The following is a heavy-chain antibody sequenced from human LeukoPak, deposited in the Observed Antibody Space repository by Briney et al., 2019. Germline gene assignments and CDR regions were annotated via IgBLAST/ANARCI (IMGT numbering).Heavy chain of an antibody. CDR2: ISGSGDTT. CDR1: GFTFSSYA. CDR3: AKSRGESRGASNY. D-gene: IGHD1-26*01. Sequence: GGSLRLSCAASGFTFSSYAMNWVRQAPGKGLEWVSFISGSGDTTYYADSVKGRFTISRDSSKNTLYLQMNSLRAEDAAVYYCAKSRGESRGASNYWGQGTLVTVSS. J-gene: IGHJ4*02. V-gene: IGHV3-23*01.